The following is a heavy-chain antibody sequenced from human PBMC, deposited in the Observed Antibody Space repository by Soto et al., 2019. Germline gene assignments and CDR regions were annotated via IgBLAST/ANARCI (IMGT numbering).Heavy chain of an antibody. CDR1: GDSVASNSAA. J-gene: IGHJ5*02. D-gene: IGHD6-6*01. CDR2: TYYRSKWYN. CDR3: ASGPLIPQDSSSGSWFDP. Sequence: SQTLSLTFAISGDSVASNSAAWNWIRKSPSRGLKWLGRTYYRSKWYNDYAVSVKSRITINPDTSKNQFSLQLNSVTPEDTAVYYCASGPLIPQDSSSGSWFDPWGQGTLVTVSS. V-gene: IGHV6-1*01.